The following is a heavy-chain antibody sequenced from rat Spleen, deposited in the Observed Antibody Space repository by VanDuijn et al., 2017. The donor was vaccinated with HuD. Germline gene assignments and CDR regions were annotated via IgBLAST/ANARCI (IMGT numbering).Heavy chain of an antibody. Sequence: EVQLVESGGGLVQPGRSMKLSCAASGLSFSNYDMAWVRQAPTKGLEWVASISYDGTATYYRDSVKGRFTISRENAENTVYLQMNSLRSEDTATYYCTRGTYYRHWGQGVMVTVSS. J-gene: IGHJ2*01. CDR3: TRGTYYRH. CDR1: GLSFSNYD. D-gene: IGHD1-12*01. V-gene: IGHV5-22*01. CDR2: ISYDGTAT.